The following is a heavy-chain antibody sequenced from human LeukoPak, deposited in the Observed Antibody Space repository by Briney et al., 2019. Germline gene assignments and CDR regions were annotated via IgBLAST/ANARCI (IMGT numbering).Heavy chain of an antibody. J-gene: IGHJ1*01. CDR3: AASSGSDEYFQH. CDR1: GGSISSGGYY. V-gene: IGHV4-31*03. CDR2: IYYSGST. Sequence: SETLSLTCTVSGGSISSGGYYWSRIRQHPGKGLEWIGYIYYSGSTYYNPSLKSRVTISVDTSKNQFSLKLSSVTAADTAVYYCAASSGSDEYFQHWGQGTLVTVSS. D-gene: IGHD1-26*01.